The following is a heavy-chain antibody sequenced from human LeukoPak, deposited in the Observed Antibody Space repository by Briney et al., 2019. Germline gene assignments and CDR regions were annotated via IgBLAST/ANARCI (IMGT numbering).Heavy chain of an antibody. J-gene: IGHJ4*02. CDR3: ARDVGGDANQLLWFGEFGSVGPFVY. CDR1: GFTFSSYS. V-gene: IGHV3-21*01. D-gene: IGHD3-10*01. CDR2: ISSSSSCI. Sequence: PGGSLRLSCAASGFTFSSYSMNWVRQAPGKGLEWVSSISSSSSCIYYADSVKGRFTISRDNAKNSLYLQMNSLRAEDTAVYYCARDVGGDANQLLWFGEFGSVGPFVYWGQGTLVTVSS.